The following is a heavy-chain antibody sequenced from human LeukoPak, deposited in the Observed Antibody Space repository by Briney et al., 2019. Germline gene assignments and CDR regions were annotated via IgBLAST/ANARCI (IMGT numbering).Heavy chain of an antibody. CDR2: IIPIFGTA. V-gene: IGHV1-69*05. CDR3: ARAPIPATALYYYYYMDV. D-gene: IGHD2-2*01. CDR1: GGTFSSYA. Sequence: GSSVKVSCKASGGTFSSYAISWVRQAPGQGLEWMGGIIPIFGTANYAQKFQGRVTITTDESTSTAYMELSSLRSEDTAVYYCARAPIPATALYYYYYMDVWGKGTTVTVSS. J-gene: IGHJ6*03.